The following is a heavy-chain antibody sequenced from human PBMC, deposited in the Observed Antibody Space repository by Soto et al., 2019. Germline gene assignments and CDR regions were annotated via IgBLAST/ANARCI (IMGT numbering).Heavy chain of an antibody. D-gene: IGHD2-2*01. CDR3: ARAGKYCSSTSCYSEKYDYYGMDV. V-gene: IGHV1-2*02. J-gene: IGHJ6*02. Sequence: ASVKVSCKASGYTFTGYYMHWERQAPGQGLEWMGWINPNSGGTNYAQKFQGRVTMTRDTSISTAYMELSRLRSDDTAVYYCARAGKYCSSTSCYSEKYDYYGMDVWGQGTTVTVSS. CDR2: INPNSGGT. CDR1: GYTFTGYY.